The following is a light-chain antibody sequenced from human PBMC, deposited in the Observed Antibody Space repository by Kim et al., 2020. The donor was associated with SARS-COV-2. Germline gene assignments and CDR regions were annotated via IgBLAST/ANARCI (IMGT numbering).Light chain of an antibody. J-gene: IGKJ4*01. CDR3: HQNYRLPPT. Sequence: DIQMTQSPSSLSASVGDRVTFTCRASQAIYTSISWYQHKPGKAPRLLMSSISELWRGVPPRFSGSGSVRDFTLTISSLEPDDVAAYTCHQNYRLPPTFGGGTKVDIK. CDR1: QAIYTS. V-gene: IGKV1-39*01. CDR2: SIS.